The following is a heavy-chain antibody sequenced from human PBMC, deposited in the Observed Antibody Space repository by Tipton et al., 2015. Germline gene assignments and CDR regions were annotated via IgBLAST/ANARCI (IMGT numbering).Heavy chain of an antibody. J-gene: IGHJ4*02. V-gene: IGHV4-38-2*01. CDR1: AYSISSDYY. CDR3: ARRYYYDSSGYETRLDY. CDR2: ISHSGNT. D-gene: IGHD3-22*01. Sequence: TLSLTCAVSAYSISSDYYWGWIRQPPGKGLEWIGSISHSGNTYYNQSLKSRVTISADTSKNQFSLKLDSVTAADTAVYYCARRYYYDSSGYETRLDYWGQGTLVTVSS.